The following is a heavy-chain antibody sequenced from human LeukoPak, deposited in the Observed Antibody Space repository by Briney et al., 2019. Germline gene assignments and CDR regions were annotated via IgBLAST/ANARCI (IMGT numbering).Heavy chain of an antibody. Sequence: GGSLRLSCAASGFTFSSYEMNWVCQAPGKGLEWVSYISSGGSTIYYADSVKGRFTISRDNAKNSLYLQMNSLRAEDTAVYYCARDRRVRYLDYWGQGTLVTVSS. CDR3: ARDRRVRYLDY. CDR2: ISSGGSTI. CDR1: GFTFSSYE. D-gene: IGHD3-10*01. V-gene: IGHV3-48*03. J-gene: IGHJ4*02.